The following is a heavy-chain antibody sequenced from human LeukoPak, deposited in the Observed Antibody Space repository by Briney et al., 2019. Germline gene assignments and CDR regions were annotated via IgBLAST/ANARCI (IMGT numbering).Heavy chain of an antibody. J-gene: IGHJ4*02. CDR3: ARSTSIVVVPAVPSYYFDY. D-gene: IGHD2-2*01. V-gene: IGHV1-69*01. Sequence: SVKVSCKASGGTFSSYAISWVRQAPGQGLEWMGGIIPIFGTANYAQKFQGRVTITVDESTSTAYMELSSLRSEDTAVYYCARSTSIVVVPAVPSYYFDYWGQGTLVTVSS. CDR1: GGTFSSYA. CDR2: IIPIFGTA.